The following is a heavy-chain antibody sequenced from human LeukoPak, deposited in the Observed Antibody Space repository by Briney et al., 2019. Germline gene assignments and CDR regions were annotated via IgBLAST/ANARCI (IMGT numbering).Heavy chain of an antibody. J-gene: IGHJ4*02. CDR3: ARGPSVFRIVGASRFDY. D-gene: IGHD1-26*01. CDR1: GGSFSGYY. V-gene: IGHV4-34*01. Sequence: PSETLSLTCAVYGGSFSGYYWSWIRQPPGKGLEWIGEINHSGSTNYNPSLKSRVTISVDTSKNQFSLKLSSVTAADTAVDYCARGPSVFRIVGASRFDYWGQGTLVTVSS. CDR2: INHSGST.